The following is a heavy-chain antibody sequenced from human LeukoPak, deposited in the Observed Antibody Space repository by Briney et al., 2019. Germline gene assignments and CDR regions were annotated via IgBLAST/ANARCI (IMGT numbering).Heavy chain of an antibody. CDR2: IYYSGST. CDR1: GGSISSYY. J-gene: IGHJ4*02. D-gene: IGHD5-24*01. V-gene: IGHV4-59*12. Sequence: SETLSLTCTVSGGSISSYYWSWIRQPPGKGLEWIGYIYYSGSTYYNPSLRSRVTISVDTSKNQFSLKLSSVTAADTAVYYCARDKLSMYFGDGYDIDYWGQGTLVTVSS. CDR3: ARDKLSMYFGDGYDIDY.